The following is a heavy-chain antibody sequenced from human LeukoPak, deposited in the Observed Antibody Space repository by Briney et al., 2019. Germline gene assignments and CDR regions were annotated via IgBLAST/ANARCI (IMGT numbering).Heavy chain of an antibody. D-gene: IGHD3-3*01. Sequence: ASVKVSCKASGGTFSSYAISWVRQAPGQGLEWMGGIIPIFGTANYAQKFQGRVTITADESTSTAYMELSSLRSEDTAVYYCARSPTGNNYDFWSGHYCFDIWGQGTMVTVSS. V-gene: IGHV1-69*13. CDR2: IIPIFGTA. CDR3: ARSPTGNNYDFWSGHYCFDI. CDR1: GGTFSSYA. J-gene: IGHJ3*02.